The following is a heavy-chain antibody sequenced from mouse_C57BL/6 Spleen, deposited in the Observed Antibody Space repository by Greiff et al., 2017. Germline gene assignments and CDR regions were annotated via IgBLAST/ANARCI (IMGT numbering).Heavy chain of an antibody. J-gene: IGHJ2*01. CDR3: ASNSFDY. Sequence: VQLQQSGVELAKPGASVKLSCKASGYTFTSYWLHWVKQRPGQGLEWVGYINPSSGYTKYNQKFKDKATLTADNSSSTAYMQLSSLTYEASAVYSCASNSFDYWGQGTTLTVSS. V-gene: IGHV1-7*01. CDR1: GYTFTSYW. CDR2: INPSSGYT.